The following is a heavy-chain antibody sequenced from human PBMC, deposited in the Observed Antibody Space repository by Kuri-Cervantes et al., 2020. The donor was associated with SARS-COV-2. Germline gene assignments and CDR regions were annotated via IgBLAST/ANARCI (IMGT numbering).Heavy chain of an antibody. CDR3: ARDDGSGSYFTFDY. D-gene: IGHD3-10*01. Sequence: GESLKISCAASGFTFSSYAIHWVRQAPGKGLERVAVISYDGSNKYYADSVKGRFTISRDNSKNTLYLQMNSLRAEDTAVYYCARDDGSGSYFTFDYWGQGTLVTVSS. CDR2: ISYDGSNK. V-gene: IGHV3-30-3*01. CDR1: GFTFSSYA. J-gene: IGHJ4*02.